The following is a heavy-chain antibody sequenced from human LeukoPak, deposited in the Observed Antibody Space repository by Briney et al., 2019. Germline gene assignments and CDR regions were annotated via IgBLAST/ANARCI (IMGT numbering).Heavy chain of an antibody. CDR3: ARDAITSRCFDWLTATDFYYFDY. V-gene: IGHV1-24*01. CDR1: GYTLTELS. Sequence: ASVKVSCKVSGYTLTELSMHWVRQAPGKGLEWMGGFDPEDGETIYAQKFQGRVTMTRDTSISTAYMELSRLRSDDTAVYYCARDAITSRCFDWLTATDFYYFDYWGQGTLVTVSS. J-gene: IGHJ4*02. D-gene: IGHD3-9*01. CDR2: FDPEDGET.